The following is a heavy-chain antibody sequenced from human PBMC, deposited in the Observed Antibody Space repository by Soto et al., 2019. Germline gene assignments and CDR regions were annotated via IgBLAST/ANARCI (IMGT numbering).Heavy chain of an antibody. CDR2: TSSHNGNT. CDR1: GYAFTTYG. J-gene: IGHJ4*01. D-gene: IGHD1-1*01. Sequence: QVHLVQSGAEVKKPGASVKVSCQGSGYAFTTYGITWVRQAPGQRLERMGWTSSHNGNTNYAQKLPGRVTVTREKSSGSAYMDVRSLSYDDTAVDYSTRGRYGYYCSNGALVTVSS. CDR3: TRGRYGYY. V-gene: IGHV1-18*01.